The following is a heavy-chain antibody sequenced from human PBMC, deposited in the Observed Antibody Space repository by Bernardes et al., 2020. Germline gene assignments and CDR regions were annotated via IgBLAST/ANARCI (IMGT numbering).Heavy chain of an antibody. CDR3: TRQNKYGFDY. D-gene: IGHD2-8*01. V-gene: IGHV3-74*01. CDR2: ISDDERTT. CDR1: GFSFGSSW. J-gene: IGHJ4*02. Sequence: GGSLRLSCASSGFSFGSSWIHCFRQIPGKGLMWVSRISDDERTTHYADSVQGRFTISRDNAKNTLYLQMNTLRAEDTAVYYCTRQNKYGFDYWGQGALVTVSS.